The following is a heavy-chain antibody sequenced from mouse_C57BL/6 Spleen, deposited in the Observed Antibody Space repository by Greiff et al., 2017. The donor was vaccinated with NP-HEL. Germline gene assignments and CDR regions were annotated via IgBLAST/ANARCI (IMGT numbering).Heavy chain of an antibody. CDR1: GYTFTSYW. CDR2: IDPSDSYT. D-gene: IGHD2-10*02. J-gene: IGHJ1*03. CDR3: ARREDMGYGNYGYFDV. V-gene: IGHV1-50*01. Sequence: VQLQQPGAELVKPGASVKLSCKASGYTFTSYWMQWVKQRPGQGLEWIGEIDPSDSYTNYNQKFKGKATLTVDTSSSTAYMQLSSLTSEDSAVYYCARREDMGYGNYGYFDVWGTGTTVTVSS.